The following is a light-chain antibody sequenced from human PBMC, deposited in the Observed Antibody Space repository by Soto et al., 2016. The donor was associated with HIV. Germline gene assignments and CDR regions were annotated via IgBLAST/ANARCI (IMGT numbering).Light chain of an antibody. V-gene: IGKV2-28*01. CDR3: MQTIYLPLT. Sequence: DIVMTQSPLSLPVTPGEPASLSCRSSQSLLHSNGYNYLDWYLQKPGQSPQLLIYLGSNRASGVPGRFSGSGSGTDFTLKISRVEAEDVGVYYCMQTIYLPLTFGGGTKVEIK. CDR1: QSLLHSNGYNY. J-gene: IGKJ4*01. CDR2: LGS.